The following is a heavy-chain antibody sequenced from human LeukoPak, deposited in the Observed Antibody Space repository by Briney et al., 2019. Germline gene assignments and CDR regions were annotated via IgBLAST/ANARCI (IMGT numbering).Heavy chain of an antibody. D-gene: IGHD5-24*01. CDR1: GDSISRSSYY. J-gene: IGHJ4*02. CDR3: ARGYRDDYTPFDY. Sequence: PSETLSLTCTVSGDSISRSSYYWSWIRQPPGKGLEWIGYVSYSGSTKYSPSLKSRVTISVDTSKNQFSLKLTSVTAADTAVYYCARGYRDDYTPFDYWGQGTLVTVSS. CDR2: VSYSGST. V-gene: IGHV4-61*01.